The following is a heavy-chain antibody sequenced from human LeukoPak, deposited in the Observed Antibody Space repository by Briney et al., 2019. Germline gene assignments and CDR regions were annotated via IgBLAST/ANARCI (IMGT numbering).Heavy chain of an antibody. CDR1: GGSVSSGSYY. Sequence: PSETLSLTCTVSGGSVSSGSYYWGWIRQPPGKGLEWIGSIYYSGSTYYNPSLKSRVTISVDTSKNQFSLKLSSVTAADTAVYYCARIRSSSWYPHNWFDPWGQGTLVTVSS. J-gene: IGHJ5*02. D-gene: IGHD6-13*01. V-gene: IGHV4-39*01. CDR3: ARIRSSSWYPHNWFDP. CDR2: IYYSGST.